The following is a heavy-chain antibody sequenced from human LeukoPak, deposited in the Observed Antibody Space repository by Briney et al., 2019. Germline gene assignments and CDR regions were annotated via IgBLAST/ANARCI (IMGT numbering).Heavy chain of an antibody. CDR2: IYPGDSDT. V-gene: IGHV5-51*01. Sequence: GATLQVCFLGSGSIFTSYWGCGVRQLQGKGREWVGIIYPGDSDTRYSPSFQGQVTISADKSISTAYLQWSSLKASDTAMYYCARLYIVATGADYWGQGTLVTVSS. CDR1: GSIFTSYW. D-gene: IGHD5-12*01. CDR3: ARLYIVATGADY. J-gene: IGHJ4*02.